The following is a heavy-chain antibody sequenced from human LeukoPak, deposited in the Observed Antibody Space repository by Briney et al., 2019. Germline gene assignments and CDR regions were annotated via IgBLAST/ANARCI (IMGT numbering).Heavy chain of an antibody. D-gene: IGHD6-13*01. V-gene: IGHV1-18*01. CDR2: ISAYNGNT. J-gene: IGHJ4*02. CDR1: GGTFSSYA. CDR3: ARDPMQGYSSSWYYFDY. Sequence: ASVKVSCKASGGTFSSYAISWVRQAPGQGLEWMGWISAYNGNTNYAQKLQGRVTMTTDTSTSTAYMELRSLRSDDTAVYYCARDPMQGYSSSWYYFDYWGQGTLVTVSS.